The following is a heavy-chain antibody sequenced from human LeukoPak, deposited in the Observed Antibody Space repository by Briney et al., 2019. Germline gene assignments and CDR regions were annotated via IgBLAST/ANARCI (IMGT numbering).Heavy chain of an antibody. J-gene: IGHJ4*02. V-gene: IGHV4-59*08. CDR2: IYYSGST. CDR3: ARLAGAEGSRDY. D-gene: IGHD4-17*01. Sequence: PSETLSLTCTVSGRSMSSYYWRWIRQPPGKGLEWIGYIYYSGSTNYNPSLKSRVTISVDTSKNQFSLKLSSVTAAHTAVYYCARLAGAEGSRDYWGQGTLVTVSS. CDR1: GRSMSSYY.